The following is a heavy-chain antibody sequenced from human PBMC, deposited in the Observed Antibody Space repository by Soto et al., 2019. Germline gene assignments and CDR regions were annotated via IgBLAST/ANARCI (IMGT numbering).Heavy chain of an antibody. J-gene: IGHJ3*02. CDR1: GFIFSSYA. D-gene: IGHD3-22*01. Sequence: SLRLSCAASGFIFSSYAMHWVRQAPGKGLEWVAVISYDGSNKYYADSVKGRFTISRDNSKNTLYLQMNSLRAEDTAVYYCARAHYDSSAKGAFDIWGQGTMVTVSS. V-gene: IGHV3-30-3*01. CDR2: ISYDGSNK. CDR3: ARAHYDSSAKGAFDI.